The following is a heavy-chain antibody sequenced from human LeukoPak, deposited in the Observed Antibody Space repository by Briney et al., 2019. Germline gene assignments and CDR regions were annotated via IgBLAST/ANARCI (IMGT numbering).Heavy chain of an antibody. CDR1: GFTVSSNY. CDR3: ARDVYCSSTSCYYNFDYYYGMDV. CDR2: IYSGGST. D-gene: IGHD2-2*01. Sequence: GGSLRLSCAASGFTVSSNYMSWVRQAPGKGLEWVSVIYSGGSTYYADSVKGRFTISRDNSKNTLYLQMNSLRAEDTAVYYCARDVYCSSTSCYYNFDYYYGMDVWGQGTTVTASS. V-gene: IGHV3-66*01. J-gene: IGHJ6*02.